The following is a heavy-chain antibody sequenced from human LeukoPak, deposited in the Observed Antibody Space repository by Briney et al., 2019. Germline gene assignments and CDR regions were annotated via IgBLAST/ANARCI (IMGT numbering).Heavy chain of an antibody. V-gene: IGHV1-46*01. J-gene: IGHJ4*02. CDR2: INPSGGST. CDR3: ARDSRAARPLGYFDY. D-gene: IGHD6-6*01. Sequence: ASVKVSRKASGYTFTSYYMHWVRQAPGQGLEWMGIINPSGGSTSYAQKFQGRVTMTRDTSTSTVYMELSSLRSEDTAVYYCARDSRAARPLGYFDYWGQGTLVTV. CDR1: GYTFTSYY.